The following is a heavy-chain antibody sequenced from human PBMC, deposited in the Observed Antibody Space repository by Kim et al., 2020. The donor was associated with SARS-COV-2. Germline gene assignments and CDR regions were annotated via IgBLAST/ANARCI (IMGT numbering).Heavy chain of an antibody. CDR1: GGSISSSSYY. D-gene: IGHD5-18*01. CDR2: IYYSGST. J-gene: IGHJ3*02. Sequence: SETLSLTCTISGGSISSSSYYWGWIRQPPGKGLEWIGSIYYSGSTYYNPSLKSRVTISVDTSKNQFSLKLSSVTAADTAVYYCARSGYRDAFDIWGQGT. CDR3: ARSGYRDAFDI. V-gene: IGHV4-39*01.